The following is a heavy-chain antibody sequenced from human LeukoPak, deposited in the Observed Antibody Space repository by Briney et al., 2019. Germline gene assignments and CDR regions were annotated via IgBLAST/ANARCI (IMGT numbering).Heavy chain of an antibody. CDR2: INHSGST. V-gene: IGHV4-34*01. CDR1: GGSFSGYY. J-gene: IGHJ1*01. D-gene: IGHD3-9*01. Sequence: SETLSLXCAVYGGSFSGYYWSWIRQPPGKGLEWIGEINHSGSTNYNPSLKSRVTISVDISKNQFSLKLSSVTAADTAVYYCARGSSNYDILTGYNPIARYFQHWGQGTLVTVSS. CDR3: ARGSSNYDILTGYNPIARYFQH.